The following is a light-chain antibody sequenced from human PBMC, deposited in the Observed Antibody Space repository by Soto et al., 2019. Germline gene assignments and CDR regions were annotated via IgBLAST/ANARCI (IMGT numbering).Light chain of an antibody. CDR2: DDN. CDR3: CSYAGGYTYL. Sequence: QSVLTQPPSVSAAPGQKVTISCSGSSSNIGGNSVSWYQQLPGTAPKLLIYDDNKRPSGIPDRFSGSKSGTSATLGITGFQTGDEADYFCCSYAGGYTYLFGTGTKVTVL. J-gene: IGLJ1*01. V-gene: IGLV1-51*01. CDR1: SSNIGGNS.